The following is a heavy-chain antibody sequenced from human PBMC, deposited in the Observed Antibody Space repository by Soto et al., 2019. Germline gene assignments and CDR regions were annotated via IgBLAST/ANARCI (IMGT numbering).Heavy chain of an antibody. CDR2: IIPIFGTA. D-gene: IGHD1-1*01. CDR1: GGTFSSYA. CDR3: ARGTGRTSSAWWFDP. V-gene: IGHV1-69*13. J-gene: IGHJ5*02. Sequence: GASVKVSCKASGGTFSSYAISWVRQAPGQGLEWMGGIIPIFGTANYAQKFQGRVTITADESTSTAYMELSSLRSEDTAVYYCARGTGRTSSAWWFDPWGQGTLVTVSS.